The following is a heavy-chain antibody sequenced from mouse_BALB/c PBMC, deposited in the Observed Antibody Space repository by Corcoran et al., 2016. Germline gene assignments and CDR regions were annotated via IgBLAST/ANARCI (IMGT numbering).Heavy chain of an antibody. J-gene: IGHJ3*01. CDR1: GYTFTTYG. CDR2: INTSTGET. CDR3: ARGHGSAHGWFAY. D-gene: IGHD1-1*01. Sequence: QIQLVQSGPEVKKPGETVKISCKASGYTFTTYGMNWVKQAPGKGLKWMGWINTSTGETTYADDFKGRFAFSLETSATTAYLQINTLKNEDMATDFCARGHGSAHGWFAYWGQGTLVTVSA. V-gene: IGHV9-1*02.